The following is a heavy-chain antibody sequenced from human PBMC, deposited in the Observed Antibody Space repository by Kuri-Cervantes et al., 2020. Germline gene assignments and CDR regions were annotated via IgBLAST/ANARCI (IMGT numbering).Heavy chain of an antibody. J-gene: IGHJ3*02. CDR2: ISCNSGNI. Sequence: SLKISCAASGFPFDDYVMHGVRQAPGKGLAWVSGISCNSGNIGNADSMKGRFTISRYNDKNPLYLQMNSLRAEDMALYYCAKLVDTNDVFDIWGQGTLVTVSS. CDR3: AKLVDTNDVFDI. CDR1: GFPFDDYV. V-gene: IGHV3-9*03. D-gene: IGHD5-12*01.